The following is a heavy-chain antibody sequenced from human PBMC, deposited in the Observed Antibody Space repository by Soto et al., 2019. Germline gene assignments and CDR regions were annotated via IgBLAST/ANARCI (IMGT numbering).Heavy chain of an antibody. V-gene: IGHV6-1*01. Sequence: TCAISGDSVSSNSAAWNWIRQSPSRGLEWLGRTYYRSKWYNDYAVSVKSRITINPDTSKNQFSLQLNSVTPEDTAVCYCARVVSYQLLEEYYGMDVWGQGTTVTVSS. CDR1: GDSVSSNSAA. CDR2: TYYRSKWYN. CDR3: ARVVSYQLLEEYYGMDV. D-gene: IGHD2-2*01. J-gene: IGHJ6*02.